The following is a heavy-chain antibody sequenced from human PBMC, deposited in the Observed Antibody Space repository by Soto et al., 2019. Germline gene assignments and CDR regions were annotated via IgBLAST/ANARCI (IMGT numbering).Heavy chain of an antibody. CDR1: GGSFIGYY. Sequence: SETLSLTCAVYGGSFIGYYWSWIRQPPWKGLEWIGEINDSGSTNYNSSLKSRVAISVDTSENQFSLELCSVTAADTAVYYCARGWLDYWGQGTLVTVSS. D-gene: IGHD5-12*01. CDR2: INDSGST. CDR3: ARGWLDY. J-gene: IGHJ4*02. V-gene: IGHV4-34*01.